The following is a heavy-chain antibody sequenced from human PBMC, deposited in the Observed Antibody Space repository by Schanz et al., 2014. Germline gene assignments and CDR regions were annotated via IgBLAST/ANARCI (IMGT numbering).Heavy chain of an antibody. CDR2: LSGSGAGT. Sequence: VQLVESGGGLVKPGGSLRLSCAASGFTFSDYYMSWIRQAPGKGLEWVSTLSGSGAGTFYADSVKGRFTISRDNSENTLFLQMSSLRAEDTAVYYCARDGDFDYWGQGTLVTVSS. CDR1: GFTFSDYY. J-gene: IGHJ4*02. V-gene: IGHV3-23*04. CDR3: ARDGDFDY.